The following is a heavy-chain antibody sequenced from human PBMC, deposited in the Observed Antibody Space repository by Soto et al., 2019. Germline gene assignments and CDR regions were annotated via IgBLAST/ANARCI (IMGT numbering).Heavy chain of an antibody. CDR3: ARVRAYSYGYEDY. CDR1: GGSMRSDDYY. Sequence: PSETLSLTCTVSGGSMRSDDYYWSWICQPPGKGLEWIGYIYHSGTTYYNPSLQSRVSISLDTSKNQFSLKLSSVTAADTAVYYCARVRAYSYGYEDYWGQGTLVTVSS. J-gene: IGHJ4*02. D-gene: IGHD5-18*01. V-gene: IGHV4-30-4*01. CDR2: IYHSGTT.